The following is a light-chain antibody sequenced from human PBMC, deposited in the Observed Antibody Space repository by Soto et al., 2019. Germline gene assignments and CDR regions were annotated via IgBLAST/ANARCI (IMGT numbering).Light chain of an antibody. J-gene: IGLJ1*01. Sequence: QSVLTQPASVSGSPGQSITISCTGTSSDVGGYNYVSWYQQHPGKAPKLMIYEVSNRPSGVSNRFSGSKSGNTASLTISGPQAEDEADYYCSSYTSSSTYVFATGTKVTVL. CDR2: EVS. CDR1: SSDVGGYNY. CDR3: SSYTSSSTYV. V-gene: IGLV2-14*01.